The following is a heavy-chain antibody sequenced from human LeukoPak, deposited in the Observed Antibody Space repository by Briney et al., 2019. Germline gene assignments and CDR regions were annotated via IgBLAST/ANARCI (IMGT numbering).Heavy chain of an antibody. CDR3: ARGDVLLWFGAFSFDY. V-gene: IGHV1-2*02. J-gene: IGHJ4*02. CDR2: INPNSGGT. CDR1: GYTFTGYY. Sequence: GASVKVSCKASGYTFTGYYMHWVRQAPGQGLEWMGWINPNSGGTNYAQKFQGRVTMTRDTSISTAYMEMSRLRSDDTAVYYCARGDVLLWFGAFSFDYWGQGALVTVSS. D-gene: IGHD3-10*01.